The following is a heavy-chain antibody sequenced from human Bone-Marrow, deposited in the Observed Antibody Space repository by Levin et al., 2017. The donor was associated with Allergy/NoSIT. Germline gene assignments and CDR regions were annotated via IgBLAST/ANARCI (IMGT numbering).Heavy chain of an antibody. D-gene: IGHD6-13*01. Sequence: GGSLRLSCAASGFTFSSYAMHWVRQAPGKGLEWVAVISYDGSNKYYADSVKGRFTISRDNSKNTLYLQMNSLRAEDTAVYYCARDLYPLLTDYSSSLQGYWGQGTLVTVSS. CDR1: GFTFSSYA. CDR3: ARDLYPLLTDYSSSLQGY. J-gene: IGHJ4*02. V-gene: IGHV3-30*04. CDR2: ISYDGSNK.